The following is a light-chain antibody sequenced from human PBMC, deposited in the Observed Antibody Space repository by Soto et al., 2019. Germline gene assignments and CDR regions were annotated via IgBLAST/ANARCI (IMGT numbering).Light chain of an antibody. V-gene: IGKV3-20*01. CDR1: QSVSDK. Sequence: EIVMTQSQATLSLSPGERATLCCRASQSVSDKLAWYQQKPGHAPRLLIFGASSRATGIPDRFSGSGSGTDFTLTISRVEPEDFAVYYCQQYGSSLITFGQGTRLEIK. CDR3: QQYGSSLIT. J-gene: IGKJ5*01. CDR2: GAS.